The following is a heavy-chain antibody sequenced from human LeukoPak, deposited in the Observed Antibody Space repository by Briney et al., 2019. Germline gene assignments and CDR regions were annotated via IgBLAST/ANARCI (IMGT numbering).Heavy chain of an antibody. V-gene: IGHV3-21*01. CDR1: GFTFSSYS. J-gene: IGHJ4*02. Sequence: GGSLRLSCAASGFTFSSYSMNWVRQAPGKGLEWVSSISSSSSYIYYADSVKGRFTISRDNAKNSLYLQMNSLRAEDTAVYYCARGFGPMIVASFDYWGQGTLVTVSS. CDR2: ISSSSSYI. D-gene: IGHD3-22*01. CDR3: ARGFGPMIVASFDY.